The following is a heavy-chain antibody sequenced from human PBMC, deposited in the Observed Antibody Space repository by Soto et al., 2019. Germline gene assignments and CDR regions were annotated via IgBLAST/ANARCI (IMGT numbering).Heavy chain of an antibody. D-gene: IGHD3-10*01. CDR1: GGSISSSNW. Sequence: PSETLSLTCAVSGGSISSSNWWSWVRQPPGKGLEWIGEIYHSGSTNYNPSLKSRVTISVDKSKNQFSLKLSSVTAADTAVYYCASVYGAYGSGSYYNWFDPWGQGTLVTVSS. CDR2: IYHSGST. CDR3: ASVYGAYGSGSYYNWFDP. V-gene: IGHV4-4*02. J-gene: IGHJ5*02.